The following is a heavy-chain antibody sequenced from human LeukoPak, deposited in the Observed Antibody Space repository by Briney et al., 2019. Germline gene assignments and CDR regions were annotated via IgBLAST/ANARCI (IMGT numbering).Heavy chain of an antibody. D-gene: IGHD3-10*01. CDR3: ARGSGEEFDY. Sequence: PGGSLRLSCAASGFTIRSYDMHWVRQAAGKGLEWVSSIGTSGDTYYPGSVRGRFTISREDAKNSLYLEMSSLSAGDTGVYYCARGSGEEFDYWGQGTLVTVSS. V-gene: IGHV3-13*04. CDR1: GFTIRSYD. CDR2: IGTSGDT. J-gene: IGHJ4*02.